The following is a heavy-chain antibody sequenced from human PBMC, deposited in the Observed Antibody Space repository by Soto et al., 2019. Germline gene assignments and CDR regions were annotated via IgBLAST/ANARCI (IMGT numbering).Heavy chain of an antibody. J-gene: IGHJ6*02. CDR1: GFTFSIYW. Sequence: EVQLVESGGGLVQPGGSLRLSCAASGFTFSIYWMHWVRQAPGKGPVWVSRIDNAGSSARYADSVKGRFTISRDNAKNTVYLHMNSLRAEDTAVYYCTRVGGSVSGMDVWGQGTTVTVSS. CDR3: TRVGGSVSGMDV. V-gene: IGHV3-74*01. CDR2: IDNAGSSA. D-gene: IGHD1-26*01.